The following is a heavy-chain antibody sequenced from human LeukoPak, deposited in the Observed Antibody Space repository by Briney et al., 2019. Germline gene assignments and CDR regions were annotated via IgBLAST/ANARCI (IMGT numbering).Heavy chain of an antibody. CDR3: ARGQRVWFGELLYADYYYGMDV. V-gene: IGHV4-59*12. CDR1: GGSISSYY. Sequence: ASETLSLTCTVSGGSISSYYWSWIRQPPGKGLEWIGYIYYSGSTNYNPSLKSRVTVSVDTSKNQFSLKLSSATAADTAVYYCARGQRVWFGELLYADYYYGMDVWGQGTTVTVSS. D-gene: IGHD3-10*01. CDR2: IYYSGST. J-gene: IGHJ6*02.